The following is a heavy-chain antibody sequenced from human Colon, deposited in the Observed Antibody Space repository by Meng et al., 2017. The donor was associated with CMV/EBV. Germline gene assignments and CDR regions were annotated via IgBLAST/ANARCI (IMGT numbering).Heavy chain of an antibody. CDR1: GYTFTSYY. D-gene: IGHD3-9*01. Sequence: ASVKVSCKASGYTFTSYYMHWVRQAPGQGLEWMGWINPNSGGTNYAQKFQGRVTMTRDTSISTAYMELSRLRSDDTAVYYCARDPPVLRYFDWLTNAGAYYYYGMDVWGQGTTVTVSS. J-gene: IGHJ6*02. V-gene: IGHV1-2*02. CDR2: INPNSGGT. CDR3: ARDPPVLRYFDWLTNAGAYYYYGMDV.